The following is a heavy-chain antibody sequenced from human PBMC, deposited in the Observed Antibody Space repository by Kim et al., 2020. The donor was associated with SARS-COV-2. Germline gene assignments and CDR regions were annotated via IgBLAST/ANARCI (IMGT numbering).Heavy chain of an antibody. J-gene: IGHJ5*02. CDR3: ARNTGGITMVRGVNSWFDP. Sequence: ASVKVSCKASGYTFTGYYMHWVRQAPGQGLEWMGWINPNSGGTNYAQKFQGRVTMTRDTSISTAYMELSRLRSDDTAVYYCARNTGGITMVRGVNSWFDPWGQGTLVTVSS. CDR2: INPNSGGT. V-gene: IGHV1-2*02. D-gene: IGHD3-10*01. CDR1: GYTFTGYY.